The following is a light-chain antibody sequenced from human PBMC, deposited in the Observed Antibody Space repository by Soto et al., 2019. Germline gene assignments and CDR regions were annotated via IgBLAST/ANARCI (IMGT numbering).Light chain of an antibody. V-gene: IGLV2-14*03. CDR1: SSDVGGYNY. CDR2: DVS. CDR3: GSYTSSSSTLVV. Sequence: QSALTQAASVSGSPGQSITISCTGTSSDVGGYNYVSWYQQHPGKAPKLMIYDVSKRPSGVSNRFSGSKSGNTASLTISGLQSEDEADYYCGSYTSSSSTLVVFGGGTKLTVL. J-gene: IGLJ2*01.